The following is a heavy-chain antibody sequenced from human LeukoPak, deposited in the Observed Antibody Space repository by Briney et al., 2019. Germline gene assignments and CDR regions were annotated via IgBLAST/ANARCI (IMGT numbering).Heavy chain of an antibody. CDR1: GFTFSSYE. D-gene: IGHD3-22*01. J-gene: IGHJ4*02. CDR2: ISSSGSTI. Sequence: SGGSLRLSCAASGFTFSSYEMNWVRQAPGKGLEWVSFISSSGSTIYYADSVKGRFTISRDNAKNSLYLQMNSLRAEDTAVYYCARDILGDYYDSRGLNWGQGTLVTVSS. V-gene: IGHV3-48*03. CDR3: ARDILGDYYDSRGLN.